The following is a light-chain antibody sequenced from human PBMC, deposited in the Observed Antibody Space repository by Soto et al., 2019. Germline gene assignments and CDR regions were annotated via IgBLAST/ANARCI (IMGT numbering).Light chain of an antibody. CDR2: AAS. CDR1: QSVSSSS. Sequence: EIVLTQSPGTLSLSPGERATLSCRASQSVSSSSLAWYQQKPGQAPSLLIYAASSRATGVPDRFSGSWSGTDFALTISRLEPEDVAVYYCQQYGSSGTFGQGTKVDIK. V-gene: IGKV3-20*01. CDR3: QQYGSSGT. J-gene: IGKJ1*01.